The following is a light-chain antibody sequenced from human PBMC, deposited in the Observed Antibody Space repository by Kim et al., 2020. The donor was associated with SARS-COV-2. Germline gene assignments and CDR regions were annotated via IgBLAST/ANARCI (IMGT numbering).Light chain of an antibody. CDR3: QQSYSLPPT. V-gene: IGKV1-12*01. Sequence: ASVGDSGTMACRASAGISTRFAWYQQKPGKAPNLLIYAASDLQSEGPSKFSGSGSGTVFTLTINSLQPEDIGTYFCQQSYSLPPTFGPGTKVDIK. CDR2: AAS. J-gene: IGKJ3*01. CDR1: AGISTR.